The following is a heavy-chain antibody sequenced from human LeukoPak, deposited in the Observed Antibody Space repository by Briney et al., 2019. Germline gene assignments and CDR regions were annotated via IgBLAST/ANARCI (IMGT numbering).Heavy chain of an antibody. J-gene: IGHJ4*02. CDR2: ISYDGSNK. D-gene: IGHD4/OR15-4a*01. CDR3: AKDDQGLIDY. V-gene: IGHV3-30*18. Sequence: GGSLRLSCAASGFTFSSYGMHWVRQAPGKGLEWVAVISYDGSNKYYADSVKGRFTISRDNSKNTLYLQMNSLRAEDTAVYYCAKDDQGLIDYWGQGTLVTVSS. CDR1: GFTFSSYG.